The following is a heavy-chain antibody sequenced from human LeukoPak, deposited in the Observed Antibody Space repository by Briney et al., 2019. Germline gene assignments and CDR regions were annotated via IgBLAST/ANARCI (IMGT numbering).Heavy chain of an antibody. D-gene: IGHD3-22*01. V-gene: IGHV1-18*01. CDR1: GYTFTSYG. Sequence: ASVKVSCKASGYTFTSYGISWVRQAPGQGLEWMGWISAYNGNTNYAQKLQGRVTMTTDTSTSTAYMELRSLRPDDTAVYYCARVAYYYDSSGFLGARTYYFDYWGRGTLVTVSS. CDR2: ISAYNGNT. J-gene: IGHJ4*02. CDR3: ARVAYYYDSSGFLGARTYYFDY.